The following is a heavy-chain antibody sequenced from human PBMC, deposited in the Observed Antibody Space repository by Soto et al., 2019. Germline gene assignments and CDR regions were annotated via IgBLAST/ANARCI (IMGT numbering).Heavy chain of an antibody. J-gene: IGHJ4*02. Sequence: QVQLVQSGAEVKKPGASVKVSCKASGYTFTSYGISWVRQAPGQGLEWMGWISAYNGNTNYAQKLQGRVNMTTDTSTSTGYMELRSRRSDDTAVYYCAREGFPYVWGSYRRKSFDYWGQGTLVTVSS. CDR2: ISAYNGNT. CDR3: AREGFPYVWGSYRRKSFDY. CDR1: GYTFTSYG. V-gene: IGHV1-18*01. D-gene: IGHD3-16*02.